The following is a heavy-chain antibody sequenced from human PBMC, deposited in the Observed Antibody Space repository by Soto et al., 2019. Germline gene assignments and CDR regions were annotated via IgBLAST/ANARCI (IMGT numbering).Heavy chain of an antibody. D-gene: IGHD6-13*01. Sequence: QVQLVESGGGVVQPGRSLRLSCAASGFTFSSYGMHWVRQAPGKGLEWVAVISYDGSNKYYADSVKGRFTISRDNSKNTLYLQMNSLRAEDTAVYYCAKPNHRYSSSWYSYAPYDYWGQGTLVTVSS. CDR1: GFTFSSYG. CDR2: ISYDGSNK. V-gene: IGHV3-30*18. J-gene: IGHJ4*02. CDR3: AKPNHRYSSSWYSYAPYDY.